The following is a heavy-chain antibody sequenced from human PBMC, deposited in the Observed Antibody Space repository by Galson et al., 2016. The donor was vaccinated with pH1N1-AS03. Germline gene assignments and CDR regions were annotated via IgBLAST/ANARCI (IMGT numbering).Heavy chain of an antibody. V-gene: IGHV4-39*07. CDR1: GDSTNINTCY. Sequence: SETLSLTCSVSGDSTNINTCYWGWIRQPPGKGLEWIGSVYYDGNTYYNPSLKSRATISVDTSKNLFSLKLTSVTAEETAVYYCASTRAARPADAFDVWGQGTTVTVSS. CDR3: ASTRAARPADAFDV. J-gene: IGHJ3*01. D-gene: IGHD6-6*01. CDR2: VYYDGNT.